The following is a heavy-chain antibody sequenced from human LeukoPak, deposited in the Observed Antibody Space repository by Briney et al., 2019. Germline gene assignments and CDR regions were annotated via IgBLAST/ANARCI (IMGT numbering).Heavy chain of an antibody. CDR1: GFTFSSYS. D-gene: IGHD5-24*01. J-gene: IGHJ4*02. Sequence: KPGGSLRLSCAASGFTFSSYSMNWARQAPGKGLEWVSSISSSSSYIYYADSVKGRFTISRDNAKNSLYLQMNSLRAEDTAVYYCARVVRMATIILLDYWGQGTLVTASS. V-gene: IGHV3-21*01. CDR2: ISSSSSYI. CDR3: ARVVRMATIILLDY.